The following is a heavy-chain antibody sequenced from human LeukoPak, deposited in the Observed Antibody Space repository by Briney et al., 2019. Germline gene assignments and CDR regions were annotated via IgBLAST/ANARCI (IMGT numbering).Heavy chain of an antibody. Sequence: GGSLRLSCAASGFTFGTYTMSWVRQAPGKGLEWVSYISSSGSTIYYADSVKGRFTISRDNAKNSLYLQMNSLRAEDTAVYYCARDQKRTSYGMDVWGQGTTVTVSS. D-gene: IGHD1-1*01. V-gene: IGHV3-48*04. CDR1: GFTFGTYT. CDR3: ARDQKRTSYGMDV. J-gene: IGHJ6*02. CDR2: ISSSGSTI.